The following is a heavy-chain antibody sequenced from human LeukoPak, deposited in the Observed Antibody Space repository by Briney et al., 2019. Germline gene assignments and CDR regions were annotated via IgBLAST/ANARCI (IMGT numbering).Heavy chain of an antibody. D-gene: IGHD1-7*01. V-gene: IGHV5-51*01. CDR3: ARSRDWNYDL. Sequence: GGSLRLSCKGSGYSFTSYWIGWVRQMPGKGLEWMGIIYPGDSDTRYSPSFQGQVTISADKSINTAYLQWNSLKASDTAIHYCARSRDWNYDLWGQGTLVTVSS. CDR1: GYSFTSYW. CDR2: IYPGDSDT. J-gene: IGHJ4*02.